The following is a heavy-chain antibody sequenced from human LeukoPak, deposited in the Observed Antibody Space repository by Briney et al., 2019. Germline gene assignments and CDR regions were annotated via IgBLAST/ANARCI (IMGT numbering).Heavy chain of an antibody. CDR1: GGSISSSSYY. D-gene: IGHD3-22*01. CDR3: ARLPGYYDSSGYYYVQTPPDY. CDR2: IYYSGST. V-gene: IGHV4-39*01. Sequence: SETLSLTCTVSGGSISSSSYYWGWIRQPPGKGLEWIGSIYYSGSTYHNPSLKSRVTISVDTSKNQFSLKLSSVTAADTAVYYCARLPGYYDSSGYYYVQTPPDYWGQGTLVTVSS. J-gene: IGHJ4*02.